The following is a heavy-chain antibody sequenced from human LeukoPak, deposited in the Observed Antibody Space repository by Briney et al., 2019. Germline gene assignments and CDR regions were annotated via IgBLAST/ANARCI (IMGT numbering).Heavy chain of an antibody. V-gene: IGHV5-51*01. J-gene: IGHJ3*02. CDR3: ASLTSTTDDAFDI. D-gene: IGHD4-11*01. Sequence: GESLKISCRGSGYKFTDYWIAWVRQMPGKGLEWMGVIYPDDSDTTYSPSFQGQVTISADKSISTAYLQWSSLKASDTAMYYCASLTSTTDDAFDIWGQGTMVTVSS. CDR2: IYPDDSDT. CDR1: GYKFTDYW.